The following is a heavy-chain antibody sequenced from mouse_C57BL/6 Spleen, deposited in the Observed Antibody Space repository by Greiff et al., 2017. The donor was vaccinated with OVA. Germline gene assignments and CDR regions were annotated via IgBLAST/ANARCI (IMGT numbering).Heavy chain of an antibody. D-gene: IGHD1-1*01. CDR2: INPSNGGT. Sequence: VQLQQSGTELVKPGASVKLSCKASGYTFTSYWMHWVKQRPGQGLEWIGNINPSNGGTNYNEKFKSKATLTVDKSSSTAYMQLSSLTSEDSAVYYCAREGYYYGIMDYWGQGTSVTVSS. CDR3: AREGYYYGIMDY. CDR1: GYTFTSYW. J-gene: IGHJ4*01. V-gene: IGHV1-53*01.